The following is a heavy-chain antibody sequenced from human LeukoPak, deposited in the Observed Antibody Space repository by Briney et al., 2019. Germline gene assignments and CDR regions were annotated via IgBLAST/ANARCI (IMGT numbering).Heavy chain of an antibody. CDR1: GYTFTSYD. CDR2: MNPNSGNT. J-gene: IGHJ4*02. Sequence: GASVKVSCKASGYTFTSYDINWVRQATGQGLEWMGWMNPNSGNTGYAQKFQGRVTITRNTSISTAYMELSSLRSEDTAVYYCATVSVPGDRSSWAGDDYWGQGTLVTVSS. CDR3: ATVSVPGDRSSWAGDDY. D-gene: IGHD6-13*01. V-gene: IGHV1-8*03.